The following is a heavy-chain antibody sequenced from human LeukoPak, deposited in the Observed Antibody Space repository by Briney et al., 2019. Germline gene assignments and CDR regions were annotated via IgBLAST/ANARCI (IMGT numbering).Heavy chain of an antibody. CDR3: ARSSGGYSYGTGTSDY. V-gene: IGHV4-59*01. J-gene: IGHJ4*02. Sequence: SSETLSLTCTVSGGSISSYYWSWIRQPPGKGLEWIGYIYYSGSTNYNPSLKSRVTISVDTSKNQFSLKLSSVTAADTAVYYCARSSGGYSYGTGTSDYWGQGTLVTVSS. D-gene: IGHD5-18*01. CDR2: IYYSGST. CDR1: GGSISSYY.